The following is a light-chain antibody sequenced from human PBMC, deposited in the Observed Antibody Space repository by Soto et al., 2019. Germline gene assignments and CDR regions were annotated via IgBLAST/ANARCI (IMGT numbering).Light chain of an antibody. Sequence: DIQMTQSPSSLSASVGDRVTMTCRASQSISSYLNWYQQKPGKAPKALIFAVSSLQSGVPSRFSGSGSGTEFTLTITNLQPEDFATYYCQQSYSPLFTFGPGTKVESK. CDR3: QQSYSPLFT. CDR2: AVS. J-gene: IGKJ3*01. V-gene: IGKV1-39*01. CDR1: QSISSY.